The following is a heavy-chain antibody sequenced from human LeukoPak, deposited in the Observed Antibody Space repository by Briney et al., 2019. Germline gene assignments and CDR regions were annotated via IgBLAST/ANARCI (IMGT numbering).Heavy chain of an antibody. V-gene: IGHV4-4*07. J-gene: IGHJ4*02. CDR1: GGSISSYY. CDR3: ARDSRWDLLDAYNDY. CDR2: IYTSGST. Sequence: ASETLSLTCTVSGGSISSYYWSWIRQPAGKGLEWIGRIYTSGSTNYNPSLKSRVTMSVDTSKNQFSLKLSSVTAADTAVYYCARDSRWDLLDAYNDYWGQGTLVTVSS. D-gene: IGHD1-26*01.